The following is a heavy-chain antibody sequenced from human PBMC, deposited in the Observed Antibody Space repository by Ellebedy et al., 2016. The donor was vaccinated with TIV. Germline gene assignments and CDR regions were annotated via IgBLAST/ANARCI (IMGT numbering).Heavy chain of an antibody. CDR2: ISSSGGTI. D-gene: IGHD2-2*01. CDR1: GFTFSDYA. Sequence: GGSLRLSCAASGFTFSDYAMSWIRQAPGKGLEWVSYISSSGGTIYYADSAKGRFTISRDNAKNSLYLQMNSLRAGDTAVYYCARDTRFIDQQHNWFDPWGQGTLVTVSS. CDR3: ARDTRFIDQQHNWFDP. J-gene: IGHJ5*02. V-gene: IGHV3-11*01.